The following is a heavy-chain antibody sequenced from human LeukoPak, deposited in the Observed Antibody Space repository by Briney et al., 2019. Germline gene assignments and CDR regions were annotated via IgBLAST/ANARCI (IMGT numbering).Heavy chain of an antibody. CDR2: INHSGST. V-gene: IGHV4-34*01. D-gene: IGHD6-6*01. CDR1: GGSFSGYY. J-gene: IGHJ6*03. Sequence: PSETLSLTCAVYGGSFSGYYWSWIRQPPGKGLEWIGEINHSGSTNYNPSLKSRVTISVDTSKNQFSLKLSSVTAADTAVYYCARGTGSSSVRARPPLYYYYYYMDVWGKGTTVTVSS. CDR3: ARGTGSSSVRARPPLYYYYYYMDV.